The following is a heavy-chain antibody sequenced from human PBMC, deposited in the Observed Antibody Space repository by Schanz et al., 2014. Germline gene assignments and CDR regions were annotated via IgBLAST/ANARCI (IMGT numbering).Heavy chain of an antibody. CDR3: ARGRGFYDY. CDR2: IVPIAGIT. J-gene: IGHJ4*02. D-gene: IGHD3-10*01. Sequence: QVQLVQSGADVKKPGSSVRVSCKASGGTFSRLTFSWVRQAPGQGLEWMGRIVPIAGITNYAQRCQGRVSITADTSTNTAYMELSSLTSEDTAVHYCARGRGFYDYWGQGTLVTVSS. CDR1: GGTFSRLT. V-gene: IGHV1-69*02.